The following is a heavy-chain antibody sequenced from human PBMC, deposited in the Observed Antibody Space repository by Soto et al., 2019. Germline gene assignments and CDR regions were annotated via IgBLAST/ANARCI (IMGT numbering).Heavy chain of an antibody. CDR3: ARDKRSSLH. Sequence: GGSLRLSCVASGFIVSDYWMHWVRQAPGKGLVWVSRINSDGSNTDYADSVKGRFTISRDNAKNTLYLQMNSLRAEDTAVYYCARDKRSSLHWGQGSLVTVSS. V-gene: IGHV3-74*01. D-gene: IGHD3-10*01. CDR2: INSDGSNT. CDR1: GFIVSDYW. J-gene: IGHJ4*02.